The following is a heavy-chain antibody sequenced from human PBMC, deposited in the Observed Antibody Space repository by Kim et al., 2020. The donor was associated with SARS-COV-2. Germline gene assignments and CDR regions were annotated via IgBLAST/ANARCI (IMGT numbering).Heavy chain of an antibody. V-gene: IGHV3-9*01. J-gene: IGHJ4*02. D-gene: IGHD2-2*01. CDR2: ISWNSGSI. CDR3: AKGPVGYCSSTSCQYFDY. Sequence: GGSLRLSCAASGFTFDDYAMHWVRQAPGKGLEWVSGISWNSGSIGYADSVKGRFTISRDNAKNSLYLQMNSLRAEDTALYYCAKGPVGYCSSTSCQYFDYWGQGTLVTVSS. CDR1: GFTFDDYA.